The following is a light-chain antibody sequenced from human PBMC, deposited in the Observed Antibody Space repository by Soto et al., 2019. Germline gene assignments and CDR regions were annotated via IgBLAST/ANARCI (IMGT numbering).Light chain of an antibody. J-gene: IGKJ5*01. Sequence: EIVLTQSPATLSLSPGETATLSCRASQSVSGYIGWYQQKPGQAPRLLIYADSNRATGIPARFSGSGSGTDFTLSISSLQSEDFAVFFCQQYGTSEIIFGQGTRLEIK. CDR2: ADS. CDR1: QSVSGY. V-gene: IGKV3-11*01. CDR3: QQYGTSEII.